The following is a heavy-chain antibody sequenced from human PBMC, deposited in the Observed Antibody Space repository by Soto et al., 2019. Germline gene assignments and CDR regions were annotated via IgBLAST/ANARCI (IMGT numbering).Heavy chain of an antibody. V-gene: IGHV4-4*02. CDR1: GGSISRSNW. D-gene: IGHD1-1*01. J-gene: IGHJ4*02. Sequence: PSETLSLTCAVSGGSISRSNWWSWVRQPPGKGLEWIGEIYHSGSTNYNPSLKSRVTISVDKSKNQFSLKLSSVTAADTAVYYCARGEWSWNKIEYYFDYWGQGTLVTVSS. CDR2: IYHSGST. CDR3: ARGEWSWNKIEYYFDY.